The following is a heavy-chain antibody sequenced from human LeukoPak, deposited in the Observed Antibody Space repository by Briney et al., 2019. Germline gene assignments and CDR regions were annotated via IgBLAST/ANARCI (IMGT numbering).Heavy chain of an antibody. Sequence: ASVKVSCKASGYTFTSYTMNWVRQAPGEGLEWMGWINTNTGNPTYAQGFTGRFVFSLDTSVSTAYLQISSLKAEDTAVYYCASRYGSGNPTRYDAFDLWGQGTMVTVSS. J-gene: IGHJ3*01. CDR3: ASRYGSGNPTRYDAFDL. CDR1: GYTFTSYT. D-gene: IGHD3-10*01. V-gene: IGHV7-4-1*02. CDR2: INTNTGNP.